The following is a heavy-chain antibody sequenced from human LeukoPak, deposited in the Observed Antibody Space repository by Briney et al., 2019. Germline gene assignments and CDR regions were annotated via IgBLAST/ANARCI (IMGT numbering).Heavy chain of an antibody. J-gene: IGHJ4*02. Sequence: GGSLRLSCAASGFTLRSYTMNWVRQAPGKGLEWVSYISSSGSTIYYADSVKGRFTISRDNAKNSLYLQMNSLRAEDTAVYYCARDGQEHYYFDYWGQGTLVTVSS. V-gene: IGHV3-48*04. CDR3: ARDGQEHYYFDY. CDR1: GFTLRSYT. CDR2: ISSSGSTI. D-gene: IGHD3-3*02.